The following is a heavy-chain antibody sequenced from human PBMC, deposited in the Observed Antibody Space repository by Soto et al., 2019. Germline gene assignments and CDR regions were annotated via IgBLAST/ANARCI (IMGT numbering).Heavy chain of an antibody. J-gene: IGHJ5*02. Sequence: GASVKVSCKASGYTFTGYYMHWVRQAPGQGLEWMGWINPNSGGTNYAQKFQGWVTMTRDTSISTAYMELSRLRSDDTAVYYCARESTYYYGSGVSNWFDPWGQGTLVTVSS. D-gene: IGHD3-10*01. CDR1: GYTFTGYY. V-gene: IGHV1-2*04. CDR2: INPNSGGT. CDR3: ARESTYYYGSGVSNWFDP.